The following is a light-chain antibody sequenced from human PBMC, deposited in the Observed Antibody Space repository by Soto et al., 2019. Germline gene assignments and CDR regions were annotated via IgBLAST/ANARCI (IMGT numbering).Light chain of an antibody. V-gene: IGKV3-15*01. Sequence: EILMTQSPATLSVSRGERATLSCRASQSVSSNLAWYQQKPGQAPRLLIHGASTRATGIPARFSGSGSGTEFTLTISSLQSEDLATYYCKQSKTFPLTFGGGTKVEIK. CDR1: QSVSSN. J-gene: IGKJ4*01. CDR3: KQSKTFPLT. CDR2: GAS.